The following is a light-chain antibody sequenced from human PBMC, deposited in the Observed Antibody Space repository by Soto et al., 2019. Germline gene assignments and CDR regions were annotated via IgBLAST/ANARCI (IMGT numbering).Light chain of an antibody. CDR3: QQLNTYPVT. CDR1: QGISRY. CDR2: AAS. V-gene: IGKV1-9*01. Sequence: GDSVTITCRASQGISRYLAWYQQKPGRAPQLLISAASTLQSGVPSRFSGSGSGTHFTLVISSLQPEDFATYYCQQLNTYPVTFGGGTKVDNK. J-gene: IGKJ4*01.